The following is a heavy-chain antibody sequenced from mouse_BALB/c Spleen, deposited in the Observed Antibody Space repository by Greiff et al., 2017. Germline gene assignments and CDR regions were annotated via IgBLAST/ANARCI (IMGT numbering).Heavy chain of an antibody. CDR1: GFTFSSYA. V-gene: IGHV5-9-4*01. CDR2: ISSGGSYT. CDR3: ARESDYFDY. Sequence: VQLQQSGGGLVKPGGSLKLSCAASGFTFSSYAMSWVRQSPEKRLEWVAEISSGGSYTYYPDTVTGRFTISRDNAKNTLYLEMSSLRSEDTAMYYCARESDYFDYWGQGTTLTVSS. J-gene: IGHJ2*01.